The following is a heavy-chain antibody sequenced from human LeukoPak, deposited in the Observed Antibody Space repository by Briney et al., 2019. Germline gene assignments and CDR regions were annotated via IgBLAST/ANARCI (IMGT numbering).Heavy chain of an antibody. D-gene: IGHD1-26*01. CDR3: AREFSGSYSFDY. V-gene: IGHV4-4*02. J-gene: IGHJ4*02. CDR1: GGSISSSRW. CDR2: ILHSGST. Sequence: PSGTLSLTCAVSGGSISSSRWWSWVRQPPGKGLEWIGEILHSGSTNYNPSLKSRVTISVDKSKNHLSLMLTSVTAADTAVYYCAREFSGSYSFDYWGQGTLVTVSS.